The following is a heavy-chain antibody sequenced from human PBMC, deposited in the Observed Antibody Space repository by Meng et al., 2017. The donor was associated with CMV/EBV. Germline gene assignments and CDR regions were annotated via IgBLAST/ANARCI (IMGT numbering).Heavy chain of an antibody. V-gene: IGHV3-13*03. CDR2: IGTAGDT. CDR1: GFTFSSYD. Sequence: GGSLRLSCAACGFTFSSYDMHWVRQATGKGLEWVSAIGTAGDTYYPGSVKGQFTISRENAKNTLYLQMNSLRAEDTAVYYCAKDPISNLPYYFDYWGQGTLVTVSS. J-gene: IGHJ4*02. CDR3: AKDPISNLPYYFDY. D-gene: IGHD4/OR15-4a*01.